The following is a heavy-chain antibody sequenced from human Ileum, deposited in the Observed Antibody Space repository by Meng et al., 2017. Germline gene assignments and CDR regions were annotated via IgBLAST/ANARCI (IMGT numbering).Heavy chain of an antibody. J-gene: IGHJ4*02. D-gene: IGHD3-10*01. V-gene: IGHV4-34*01. CDR2: IHHSGST. CDR1: GGSFSGYY. CDR3: ARGAWLVRGVIISSFDY. Sequence: LKEWGQGLLKPLETLSPTWAVYGGSFSGYYWSWNRQPPEKGLEWIGEIHHSGSTNYNPSLKSRVTTSVDTSKNQFSLKLTSVTAADTAVYYCARGAWLVRGVIISSFDYWGQGARVTGSS.